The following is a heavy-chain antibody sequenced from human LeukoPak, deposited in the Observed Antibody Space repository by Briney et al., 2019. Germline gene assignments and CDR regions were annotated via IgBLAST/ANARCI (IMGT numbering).Heavy chain of an antibody. V-gene: IGHV3-30-3*01. CDR1: GFTFSTYW. J-gene: IGHJ4*02. D-gene: IGHD6-19*01. CDR2: ISYDGSNK. CDR3: AAQWLVQGY. Sequence: GGSLRLSCAASGFTFSTYWMNWVRQAPGKGLEWVAVISYDGSNKYYADSVKGRFTISRDNSKNTLYLQMNSLRAEDTAVYYCAAQWLVQGYWGQGTLVTVSS.